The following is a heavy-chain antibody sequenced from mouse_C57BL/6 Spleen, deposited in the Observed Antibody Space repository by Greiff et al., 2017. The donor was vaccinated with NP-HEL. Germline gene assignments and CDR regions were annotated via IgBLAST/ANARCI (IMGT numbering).Heavy chain of an antibody. CDR1: GYSITSGYY. CDR3: GRNFDY. V-gene: IGHV3-6*01. CDR2: ISYDGSN. J-gene: IGHJ2*01. Sequence: VQLQQSGPGLVKPSQSLSLTCSVTGYSITSGYYWNWIRQFPGNKLEWMGYISYDGSNNYNPSLKNRISITRDTSKNQFFLKLNSVTTEDTATYYCGRNFDYWGQGTTLTVSS.